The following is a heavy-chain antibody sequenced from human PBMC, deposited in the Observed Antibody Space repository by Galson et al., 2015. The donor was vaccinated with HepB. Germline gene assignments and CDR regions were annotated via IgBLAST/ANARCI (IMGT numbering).Heavy chain of an antibody. D-gene: IGHD3-22*01. CDR1: GFTFSSHA. J-gene: IGHJ4*02. Sequence: SLRLSCAASGFTFSSHAMHWVRQAPGKGLEWVAVISYDGSHKYYADSVKDRFTVSRDNSKNTLYLQMNSLRAEDTALYYCARQYDTSGYPDYWGQGTLVTVSS. CDR3: ARQYDTSGYPDY. CDR2: ISYDGSHK. V-gene: IGHV3-30*04.